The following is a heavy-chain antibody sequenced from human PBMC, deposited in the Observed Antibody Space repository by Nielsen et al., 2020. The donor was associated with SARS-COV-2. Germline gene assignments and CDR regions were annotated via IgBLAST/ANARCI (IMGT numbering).Heavy chain of an antibody. CDR3: AKDIMADGSGSYTFDY. CDR2: ISWDGGST. D-gene: IGHD3-10*01. Sequence: GESLKISCAASGFTFDDYTMHWVRQAPGKGLEWVSLISWDGGSTYYADSVKGRFTISRDNAKNSLYLQMNSLRAEDTALYYCAKDIMADGSGSYTFDYWGQGTLVTVSS. J-gene: IGHJ4*02. V-gene: IGHV3-43*01. CDR1: GFTFDDYT.